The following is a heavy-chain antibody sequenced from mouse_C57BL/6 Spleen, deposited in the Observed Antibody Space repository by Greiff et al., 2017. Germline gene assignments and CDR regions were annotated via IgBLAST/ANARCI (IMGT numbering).Heavy chain of an antibody. CDR3: ARSEYYGSGDY. CDR2: IYPGDGDT. CDR1: GYAFSSSW. Sequence: VQLQQSGPELVKPGASVKISCKASGYAFSSSWMNWVKQRPGKGLEWIGRIYPGDGDTNYNGKFKGKATLTADKSSSTAYIQLSGLTSEDSAVYFGARSEYYGSGDYWGQGTTLTVSS. D-gene: IGHD1-1*01. J-gene: IGHJ2*01. V-gene: IGHV1-82*01.